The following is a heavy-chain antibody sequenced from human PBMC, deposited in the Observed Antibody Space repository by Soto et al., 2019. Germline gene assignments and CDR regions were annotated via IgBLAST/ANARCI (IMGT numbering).Heavy chain of an antibody. D-gene: IGHD2-2*01. CDR1: GFTFSDAW. J-gene: IGHJ3*02. CDR3: TTERCTGTNCYVKNAFDS. V-gene: IGHV3-15*01. Sequence: PGGSLRLSCAASGFTFSDAWMTWVRQAPGKGLEWVGRIKTITDGGTTDYAAPVKGRFTISRDDSKNTVYLQMNSLKIEDTGVYYCTTERCTGTNCYVKNAFDSWGQGTMVTVSS. CDR2: IKTITDGGTT.